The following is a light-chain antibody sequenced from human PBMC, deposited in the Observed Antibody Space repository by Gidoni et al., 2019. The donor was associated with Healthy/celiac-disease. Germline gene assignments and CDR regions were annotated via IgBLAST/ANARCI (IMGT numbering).Light chain of an antibody. V-gene: IGKV1-6*01. CDR1: QGIRND. Sequence: AIQMTQSPSSLSASVGDRVTITCRASQGIRNDLGWYQQTPGKAPKLLIYAASSLQSGVPSRLSGSGSGTDFTLTISSLQPEDFATYYCLQDYNYPWTFGQXTKVEIK. CDR2: AAS. J-gene: IGKJ1*01. CDR3: LQDYNYPWT.